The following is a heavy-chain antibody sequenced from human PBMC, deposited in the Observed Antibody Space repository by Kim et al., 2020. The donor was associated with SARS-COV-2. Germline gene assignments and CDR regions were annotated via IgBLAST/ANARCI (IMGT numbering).Heavy chain of an antibody. V-gene: IGHV3-33*01. J-gene: IGHJ3*02. CDR3: ARDWGYCSSTSCSMRKDDAFDI. D-gene: IGHD2-2*01. CDR1: GFTFSSYG. Sequence: GGSLRLSCAASGFTFSSYGMHWVRQAPGKGLEWVAVIWYDGSNKYYADSVKGRFTISRDNSKNTLYLQMNSLRAEDTAVYYCARDWGYCSSTSCSMRKDDAFDIWGQGTMVTVSS. CDR2: IWYDGSNK.